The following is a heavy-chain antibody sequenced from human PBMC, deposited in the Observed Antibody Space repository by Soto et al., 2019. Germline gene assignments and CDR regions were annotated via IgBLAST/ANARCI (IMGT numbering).Heavy chain of an antibody. Sequence: QVQLQQWGAGLLKPSETLSLTCAVYGGSFSGYYWSWIRQPPGKGLEWIGEINHSGSTNYNPSLKSRVNISVDTSKNQFSLKLSSVTAADTAVYYCARFGIAVAAEQPGSDYWGQGTLVTVSS. D-gene: IGHD6-19*01. V-gene: IGHV4-34*01. J-gene: IGHJ4*02. CDR3: ARFGIAVAAEQPGSDY. CDR2: INHSGST. CDR1: GGSFSGYY.